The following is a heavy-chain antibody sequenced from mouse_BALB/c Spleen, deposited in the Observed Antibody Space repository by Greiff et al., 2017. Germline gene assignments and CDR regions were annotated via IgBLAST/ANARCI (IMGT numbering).Heavy chain of an antibody. CDR3: AREAINEAY. CDR2: INPGSGGT. CDR1: GYAFTNYL. J-gene: IGHJ3*01. Sequence: QVQLQQSGAELVRPGTSVKVSCKASGYAFTNYLIEWVKQRPGQGLEWIGVINPGSGGTNYNEKFKGKATLTADKSSSTAYMQLSSLTSDDSAVYFCAREAINEAYWGQGTLVTVSA. D-gene: IGHD2-4*01. V-gene: IGHV1-54*01.